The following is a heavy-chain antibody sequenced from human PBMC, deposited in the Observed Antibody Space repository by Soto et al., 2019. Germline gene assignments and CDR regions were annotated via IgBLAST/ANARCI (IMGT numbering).Heavy chain of an antibody. Sequence: ASVKVSCKASGYTFTSYGISWVRQAPGQGLEWMGWISAYNGNTNYAQKLQGRVTMTTDTSTSTAYMELRSLRSDDTAVYYCARDLRDYYDSSGTKVFDYWGQGTLVTVSS. CDR3: ARDLRDYYDSSGTKVFDY. V-gene: IGHV1-18*01. CDR1: GYTFTSYG. J-gene: IGHJ4*02. CDR2: ISAYNGNT. D-gene: IGHD3-22*01.